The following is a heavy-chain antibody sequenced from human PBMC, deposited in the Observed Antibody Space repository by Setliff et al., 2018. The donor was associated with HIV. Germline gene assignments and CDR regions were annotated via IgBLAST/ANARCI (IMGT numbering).Heavy chain of an antibody. D-gene: IGHD2-15*01. CDR2: VNRGRRT. J-gene: IGHJ1*01. CDR3: ARARRAGSGPKYFQH. Sequence: PSETLSLTCAVYGGSFSGYYWTWIRQPPGRGLEWIGEVNRGRRTNYNSSLKSRVTISIDTSRNQFSLTVSSVTAADTAVYYCARARRAGSGPKYFQHWGQGTLVTVSS. V-gene: IGHV4-34*01. CDR1: GGSFSGYY.